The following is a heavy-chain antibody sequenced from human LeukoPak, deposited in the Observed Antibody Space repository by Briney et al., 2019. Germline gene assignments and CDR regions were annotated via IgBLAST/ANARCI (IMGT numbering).Heavy chain of an antibody. D-gene: IGHD6-13*01. J-gene: IGHJ4*02. CDR2: INHSGST. CDR3: ARGRSSSWYVGQYYFDY. CDR1: GGSFSGCY. Sequence: SETLSLTCAVYGGSFSGCYWSWIRQPPGKGLEWIGEINHSGSTNYNPSLKSRVTISVDTSKNQFSLKLSSVTAADTAVYYCARGRSSSWYVGQYYFDYWGQGTLVTVSS. V-gene: IGHV4-34*01.